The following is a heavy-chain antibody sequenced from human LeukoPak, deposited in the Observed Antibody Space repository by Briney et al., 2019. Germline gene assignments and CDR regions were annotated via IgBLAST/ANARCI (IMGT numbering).Heavy chain of an antibody. Sequence: SETLSLTCTVSGYSISSGYYWGWIRQPPGKGLEWIGSIYHSGSTYYNPSLKSRVTISVDTSKNQFSLKLSSVTAADTAVYYCARVRLLWFGELLSIYFDYWGQGTLVTVSS. D-gene: IGHD3-10*01. V-gene: IGHV4-38-2*02. CDR3: ARVRLLWFGELLSIYFDY. CDR2: IYHSGST. CDR1: GYSISSGYY. J-gene: IGHJ4*02.